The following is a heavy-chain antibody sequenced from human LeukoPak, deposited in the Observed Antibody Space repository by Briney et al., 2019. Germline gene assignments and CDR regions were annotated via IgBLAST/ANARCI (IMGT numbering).Heavy chain of an antibody. CDR2: INTNTGNP. CDR1: GYTFISYA. D-gene: IGHD2-15*01. Sequence: ASVKVSCKASGYTFISYAMNWVRQAPGQGLEWMGWINTNTGNPTYAQGFTGRFVFSLDTSVSTAYLQISSLKAEDTAVYYCARKSVAATPRDIVYQYYSMDVWGKGTTVTVSS. V-gene: IGHV7-4-1*02. J-gene: IGHJ6*03. CDR3: ARKSVAATPRDIVYQYYSMDV.